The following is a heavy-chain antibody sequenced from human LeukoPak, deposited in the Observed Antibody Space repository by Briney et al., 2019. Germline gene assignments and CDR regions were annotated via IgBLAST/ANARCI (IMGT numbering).Heavy chain of an antibody. J-gene: IGHJ4*02. V-gene: IGHV1-18*04. D-gene: IGHD3-10*01. CDR3: ARDIRGVTMVRGVIITQLGY. Sequence: GASVKVSCKASGYTFTSYGISWVRQAPGQGLEWMGWISAYNGNTNYAQKLQGRVTMTTDTSTSTAYMELRSLRSDDTAVYYCARDIRGVTMVRGVIITQLGYWGRRTLATVTS. CDR2: ISAYNGNT. CDR1: GYTFTSYG.